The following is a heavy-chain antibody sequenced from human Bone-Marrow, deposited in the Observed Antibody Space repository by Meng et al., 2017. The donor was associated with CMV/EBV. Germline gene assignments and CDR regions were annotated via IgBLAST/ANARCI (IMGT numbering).Heavy chain of an antibody. CDR1: GYTFTSYG. V-gene: IGHV1-18*01. CDR3: ARALKTATYYYDSSGYYYGY. Sequence: ASVKVSCKASGYTFTSYGISWVRQAPGQGLEWMGWISAYNGNTNYAQKLQGRVTMTTDTSTSTAYMELRGLRSDDTAVYYCARALKTATYYYDSSGYYYGYWGQGTLVAVSS. J-gene: IGHJ4*02. CDR2: ISAYNGNT. D-gene: IGHD3-22*01.